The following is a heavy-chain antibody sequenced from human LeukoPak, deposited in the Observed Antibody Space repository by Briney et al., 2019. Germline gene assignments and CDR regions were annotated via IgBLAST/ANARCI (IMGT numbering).Heavy chain of an antibody. J-gene: IGHJ3*02. D-gene: IGHD5-18*01. V-gene: IGHV4-34*01. Sequence: SETLSLTCAVYGGSFSGYYWSWIRQPPGEGLEWIGEINHSGSTNYNPSLKSRVTISVDTSKNQFSLKLSSVTAADTAVYYCARGGQLWSYDAFDIWGQGTMVTVSS. CDR1: GGSFSGYY. CDR3: ARGGQLWSYDAFDI. CDR2: INHSGST.